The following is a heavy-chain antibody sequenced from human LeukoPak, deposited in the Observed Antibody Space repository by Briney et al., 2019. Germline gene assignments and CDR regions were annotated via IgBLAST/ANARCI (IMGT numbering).Heavy chain of an antibody. CDR1: GYTFTSYA. D-gene: IGHD6-13*01. CDR2: INTNTGNP. Sequence: GASVKVSCKASGYTFTSYAMNWVRQAPGQGLEWMGWINTNTGNPTYAQGFTGRFVFSLDTSVSTAYLQISSLKAEDTAVYYCARGGQEPRSSDAFDIWGQGTMVTVSS. CDR3: ARGGQEPRSSDAFDI. J-gene: IGHJ3*02. V-gene: IGHV7-4-1*02.